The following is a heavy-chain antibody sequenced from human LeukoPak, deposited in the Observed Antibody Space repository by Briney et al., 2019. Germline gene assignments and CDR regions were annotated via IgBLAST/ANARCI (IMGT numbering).Heavy chain of an antibody. D-gene: IGHD6-13*01. CDR3: ARGYSSSWYESYYYYYGMDV. CDR2: IWYDGSNK. J-gene: IGHJ6*02. CDR1: GFTFSSYG. Sequence: GGSLRLSCAASGFTFSSYGMHWVRQAPGKGLEWVAVIWYDGSNKYYAGSVKGRFTISRDNSKNTLYLQMNSLRAEDTAVYYYARGYSSSWYESYYYYYGMDVWGQGTTVTVSS. V-gene: IGHV3-33*01.